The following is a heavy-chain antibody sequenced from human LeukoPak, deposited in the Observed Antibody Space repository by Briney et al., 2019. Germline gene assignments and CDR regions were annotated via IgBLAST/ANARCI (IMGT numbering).Heavy chain of an antibody. D-gene: IGHD6-13*01. Sequence: SETLSLTCTVSGGSISSSSYYWGWIRQPPGKGLEWIGSIYYSGSTYYNPSLKSRVTISVDTSKNQFSLKLSSVTAADTAVYYCARAYSSSWLYFWGQGTLVTVSS. V-gene: IGHV4-39*01. J-gene: IGHJ4*02. CDR1: GGSISSSSYY. CDR2: IYYSGST. CDR3: ARAYSSSWLYF.